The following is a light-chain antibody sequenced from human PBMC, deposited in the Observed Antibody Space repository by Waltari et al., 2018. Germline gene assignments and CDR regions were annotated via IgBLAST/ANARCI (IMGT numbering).Light chain of an antibody. CDR1: SPNIRGNE. CDR2: DDN. Sequence: QSLLTQPPSLSAAPGQRVTIYCSGTSPNIRGNEVFGYQQFPGKAPRLLIYDDNRRPAGIPDRFSGSKSATSASLAISRLQTGDEADYYCGTWDSSLAVWMFGGGTRLTVL. J-gene: IGLJ3*02. CDR3: GTWDSSLAVWM. V-gene: IGLV1-51*02.